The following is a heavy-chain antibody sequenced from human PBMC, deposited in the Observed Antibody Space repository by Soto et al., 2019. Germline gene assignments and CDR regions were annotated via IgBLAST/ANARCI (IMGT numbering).Heavy chain of an antibody. CDR2: ISNDGSDT. CDR1: GLPFGDNW. Sequence: EVQLVESGGGLVQPGGSLRLSCAASGLPFGDNWMHWVRQAPGKGLVWVSRISNDGSDTTYADSVRGRFTVSRDNAKNTLYLQMNSLRAEDMAVYYCARDSYSSATHWGHGTLVTVSS. D-gene: IGHD4-4*01. CDR3: ARDSYSSATH. J-gene: IGHJ4*01. V-gene: IGHV3-74*01.